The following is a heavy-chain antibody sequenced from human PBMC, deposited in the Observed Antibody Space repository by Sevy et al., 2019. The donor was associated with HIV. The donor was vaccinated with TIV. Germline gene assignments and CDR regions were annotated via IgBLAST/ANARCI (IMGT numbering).Heavy chain of an antibody. CDR1: GFTFSSYA. CDR3: AKDLERTTMVRGVIMGTFDY. Sequence: GGSLRLSCAASGFTFSSYAMSWVRQAPGKGLEWVSAISGSGGSTYYADSVKGRFTISRDNSKNTLYLQMNSLRAEDTAVYYCAKDLERTTMVRGVIMGTFDYWGQGTLVTVSS. D-gene: IGHD3-10*01. J-gene: IGHJ4*02. CDR2: ISGSGGST. V-gene: IGHV3-23*01.